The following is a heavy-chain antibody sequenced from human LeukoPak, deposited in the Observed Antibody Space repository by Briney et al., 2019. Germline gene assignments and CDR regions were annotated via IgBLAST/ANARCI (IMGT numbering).Heavy chain of an antibody. Sequence: GASVKVSCKVSGYTLTELSIHWVRRAPGKGLEWMGGFDPEDGETIYAQKFQGRVTMTEDTSTDTAYMELSTLRSEDTAVYYCARGERYDFWSGWAFDYWGQGTLVTVSS. CDR3: ARGERYDFWSGWAFDY. V-gene: IGHV1-24*01. CDR1: GYTLTELS. D-gene: IGHD3-3*01. J-gene: IGHJ4*02. CDR2: FDPEDGET.